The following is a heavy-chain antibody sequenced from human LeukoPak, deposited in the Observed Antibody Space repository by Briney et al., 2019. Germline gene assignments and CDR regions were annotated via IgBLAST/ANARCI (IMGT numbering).Heavy chain of an antibody. J-gene: IGHJ4*02. D-gene: IGHD2-2*01. CDR1: GFTFSSYS. CDR3: ARDCSSTSCFDY. CDR2: ISSSSSYI. V-gene: IGHV3-21*01. Sequence: NPGGSLRLSCAASGFTFSSYSMNWVRQAPGKGLEWVSSISSSSSYIYYADSVKGRFTISRDNAKNSLYPQMNSLRAEDTAVYYCARDCSSTSCFDYWGQGTLVTVSS.